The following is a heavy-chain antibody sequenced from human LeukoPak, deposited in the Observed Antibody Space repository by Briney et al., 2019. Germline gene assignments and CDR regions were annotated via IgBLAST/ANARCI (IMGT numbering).Heavy chain of an antibody. V-gene: IGHV4-38-2*02. CDR2: IDGSGSS. D-gene: IGHD6-13*01. Sequence: SETLSLTCTVSGYSISSGYLWGWIRQPPGKGLEWIGSIDGSGSSYYNPSLKSRVTISVDTSKNHFSLKLSSVTAADTAVYYCALNHGTGYYVDVWGKGTTVTISS. CDR3: ALNHGTGYYVDV. CDR1: GYSISSGYL. J-gene: IGHJ6*03.